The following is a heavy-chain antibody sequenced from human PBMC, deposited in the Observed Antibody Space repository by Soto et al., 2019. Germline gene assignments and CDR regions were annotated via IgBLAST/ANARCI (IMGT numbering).Heavy chain of an antibody. CDR1: GVTLSSYS. D-gene: IGHD3-16*02. CDR2: ISSSSSYI. J-gene: IGHJ6*03. Sequence: GGSLRLSCAASGVTLSSYSMNWVRQAPGKGLEWVSSISSSSSYIYYADSVKGRFTISRDNAKNSLYLQMNSLRAEDTAVYYGARDPFNRIMITFGGVIVPPGGYMDVWGKGATVTVSS. CDR3: ARDPFNRIMITFGGVIVPPGGYMDV. V-gene: IGHV3-21*01.